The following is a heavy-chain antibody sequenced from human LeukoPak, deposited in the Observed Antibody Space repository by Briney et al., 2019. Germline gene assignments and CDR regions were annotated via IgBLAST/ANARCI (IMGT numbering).Heavy chain of an antibody. CDR2: IYYSGST. CDR1: GGSISSYY. V-gene: IGHV4-59*01. D-gene: IGHD3-22*01. J-gene: IGHJ6*03. CDR3: AGDGGNRVVGPLYYMDV. Sequence: SETLSLTCTVSGGSISSYYWSWIRQPPGKGLEWIGYIYYSGSTNYNPSLKSRVTISVDTSKNQFSLKLSSVTAADTAVYYCAGDGGNRVVGPLYYMDVWGKGTTVTVSS.